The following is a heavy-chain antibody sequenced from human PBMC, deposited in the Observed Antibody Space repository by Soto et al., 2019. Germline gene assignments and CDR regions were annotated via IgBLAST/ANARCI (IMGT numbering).Heavy chain of an antibody. D-gene: IGHD6-13*01. V-gene: IGHV1-46*01. Sequence: GASVKVSCKASGYTFTSYYMHWVRQAPGQGLEWMGIINPSGGSTSYAQKFQGRVTMTRDTSTSTVYMELSSLRSEDTAVYYCARDHQSGYSSSWYMDYYYYYGMDVWGQVTTVTVSS. CDR2: INPSGGST. CDR3: ARDHQSGYSSSWYMDYYYYYGMDV. CDR1: GYTFTSYY. J-gene: IGHJ6*02.